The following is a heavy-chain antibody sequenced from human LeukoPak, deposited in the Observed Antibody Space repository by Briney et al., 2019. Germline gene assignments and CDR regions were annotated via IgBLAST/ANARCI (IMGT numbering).Heavy chain of an antibody. V-gene: IGHV1-18*01. J-gene: IGHJ4*02. CDR3: ARDGGLVGIFGSSGSRGHDF. Sequence: ASVKVSRKASGYTFTKYGISWVRQAPGQGLEWMGWISAYNGNTNYAQKLQGRVTMTTDTSTSTAYMELRSLRSDDTAVYYCARDGGLVGIFGSSGSRGHDFWGQGTLVTVSS. D-gene: IGHD3-22*01. CDR2: ISAYNGNT. CDR1: GYTFTKYG.